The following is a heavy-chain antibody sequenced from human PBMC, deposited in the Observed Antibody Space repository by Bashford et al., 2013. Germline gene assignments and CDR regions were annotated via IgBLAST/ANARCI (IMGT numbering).Heavy chain of an antibody. Sequence: VASVKVSCKASGGTFSSYAISWVRQAPGQGLEWMGGIIPILGIANYAQKFQGRVTITADKSTSTAYMELSSLRSEDTAVYYCARGIVGATSIGYWGQGTLVTVSS. CDR1: GGTFSSYA. CDR2: IIPILGIA. V-gene: IGHV1-69*10. D-gene: IGHD1-26*01. CDR3: ARGIVGATSIGY. J-gene: IGHJ4*02.